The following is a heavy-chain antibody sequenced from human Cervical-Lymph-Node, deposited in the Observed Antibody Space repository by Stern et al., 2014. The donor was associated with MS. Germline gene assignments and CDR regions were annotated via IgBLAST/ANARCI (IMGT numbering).Heavy chain of an antibody. CDR1: GFKFDDFA. CDR2: LGWNSEGR. D-gene: IGHD3-16*01. CDR3: AKADDYAAGIDA. V-gene: IGHV3-9*01. Sequence: EVQLVESGGGMVQPGRSLRLSCEASGFKFDDFAMHWVRQAPGKGLEWVSGLGWNSEGRGYADSVQGRFTIPRDNAKSSLYLQMNSLTAEDTALYYCAKADDYAAGIDAWGQGTLVVVSS. J-gene: IGHJ5*02.